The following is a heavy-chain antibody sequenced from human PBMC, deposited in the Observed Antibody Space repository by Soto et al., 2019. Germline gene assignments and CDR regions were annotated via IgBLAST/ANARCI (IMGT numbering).Heavy chain of an antibody. J-gene: IGHJ6*02. V-gene: IGHV1-69*13. CDR2: IIPIFGTA. D-gene: IGHD6-19*01. CDR3: ARDRVEQWLVRGYYYGMDV. CDR1: GGTFSSYA. Sequence: SVKVSCKASGGTFSSYAISWVRQAPGQGLEWMGGIIPIFGTANYAQKFQGRVTITADESTSTAYMELSSLRSEDTAVYYCARDRVEQWLVRGYYYGMDVWGQGTTVTVSS.